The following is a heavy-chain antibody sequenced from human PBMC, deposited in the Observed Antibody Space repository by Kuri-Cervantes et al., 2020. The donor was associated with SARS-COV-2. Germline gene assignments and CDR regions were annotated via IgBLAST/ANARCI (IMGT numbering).Heavy chain of an antibody. CDR1: GFTFSSYS. Sequence: GESLKTSCAASGFTFSSYSTNWVRQAPGKGLEWVSYISSSSSTIYYADSVKGRFTISRDNAKNSLYLQMNSLRDEDTAVYYCAREGVTGTTYYYYYGMDVWGQGTTVTVSS. CDR3: AREGVTGTTYYYYYGMDV. CDR2: ISSSSSTI. D-gene: IGHD1-7*01. V-gene: IGHV3-48*02. J-gene: IGHJ6*02.